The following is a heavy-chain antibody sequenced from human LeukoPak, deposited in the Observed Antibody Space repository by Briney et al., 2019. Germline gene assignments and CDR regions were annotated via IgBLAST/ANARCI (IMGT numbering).Heavy chain of an antibody. CDR2: INPNSGGT. D-gene: IGHD2-2*01. Sequence: ASVKVSCKASGYTFTGYYMHWVRQAPGQGLEWMGWINPNSGGTNYAQKFQGRVTMTRDTSISTAYMELSRLRSDDTGVYYCAREEVCSSTSCPLDYWGQGTLVTVSS. V-gene: IGHV1-2*02. CDR3: AREEVCSSTSCPLDY. CDR1: GYTFTGYY. J-gene: IGHJ4*02.